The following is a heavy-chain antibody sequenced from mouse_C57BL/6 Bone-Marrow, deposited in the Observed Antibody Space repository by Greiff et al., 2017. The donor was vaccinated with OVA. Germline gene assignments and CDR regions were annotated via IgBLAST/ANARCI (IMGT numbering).Heavy chain of an antibody. D-gene: IGHD1-1*01. J-gene: IGHJ4*01. CDR2: IYPRDGST. CDR3: AREVTVLLYDMDY. V-gene: IGHV1-85*01. Sequence: QVHVKQSGPELVKPGASVKLSCKASGYTFTSYDINWVKQRPGQGLEWIGWIYPRDGSTKYNEKFKGKATLTVDTSSSTADMELHSLTSEDSAVYLCAREVTVLLYDMDYWGQGTSVTVSS. CDR1: GYTFTSYD.